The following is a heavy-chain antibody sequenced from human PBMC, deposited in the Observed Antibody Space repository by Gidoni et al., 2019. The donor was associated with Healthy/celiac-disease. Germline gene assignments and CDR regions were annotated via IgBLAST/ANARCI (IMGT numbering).Heavy chain of an antibody. CDR3: ARAPRDSSYPFDS. J-gene: IGHJ4*02. D-gene: IGHD6-6*01. V-gene: IGHV3-11*01. Sequence: QVQLVESGGDLVKPGGSLRLSCAASGFTFSNYYMNWIRQAPGKGLEWFSFISSGTIYYSDSVKGRFTISRDNAKNSMYLQMNSLRVEDTAVYYCARAPRDSSYPFDSWGQGTLVTVSS. CDR1: GFTFSNYY. CDR2: ISSGTI.